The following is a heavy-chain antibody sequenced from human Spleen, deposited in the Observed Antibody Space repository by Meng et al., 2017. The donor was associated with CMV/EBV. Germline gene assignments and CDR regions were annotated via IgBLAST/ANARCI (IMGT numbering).Heavy chain of an antibody. J-gene: IGHJ4*02. CDR1: GFTFSSYS. CDR2: ISSSSSTI. CDR3: VKALPSSRYCSASACAIDY. D-gene: IGHD2-2*01. Sequence: GESLKISCAASGFTFSSYSMNWVRQAPGKGLEWVSYISSSSSTIYYADSVKGRFTVSRDNAKNSVYLQMNSLRLEDTGLYYCVKALPSSRYCSASACAIDYWGQGTRVTVSS. V-gene: IGHV3-48*04.